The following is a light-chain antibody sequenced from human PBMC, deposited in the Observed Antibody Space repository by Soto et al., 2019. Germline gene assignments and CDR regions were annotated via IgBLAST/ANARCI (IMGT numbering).Light chain of an antibody. V-gene: IGKV3-15*01. J-gene: IGKJ5*01. Sequence: EIVVTQSPSSVCVSPLERCTLSCRASQSVSSNLAWYQQKPGQAPRLLIYGASTRATGIPARFSGSGSGTEFTLTISSLQSEDFAVYYCQQYNNWPITFGQGTRLEIK. CDR2: GAS. CDR3: QQYNNWPIT. CDR1: QSVSSN.